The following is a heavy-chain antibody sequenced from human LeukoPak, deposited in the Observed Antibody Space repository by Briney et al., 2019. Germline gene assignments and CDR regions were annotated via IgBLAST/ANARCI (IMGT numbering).Heavy chain of an antibody. CDR3: ARHEQQDFEYVNWLWGYGMDV. V-gene: IGHV1-69*06. CDR1: GGTFSSYA. Sequence: SVKVSCKASGGTFSSYAISWVRQAPRQGLEWMGGIIPIFGTANYAQKFQGRVTITADKSTSTAYMELSSLRSEDTAVYYCARHEQQDFEYVNWLWGYGMDVWGKGTTVTVSS. J-gene: IGHJ6*04. CDR2: IIPIFGTA. D-gene: IGHD3-9*01.